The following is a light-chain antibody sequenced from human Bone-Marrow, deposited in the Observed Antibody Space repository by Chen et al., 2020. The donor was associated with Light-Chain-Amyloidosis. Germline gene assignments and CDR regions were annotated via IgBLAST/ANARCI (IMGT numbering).Light chain of an antibody. CDR3: QQYGTSPLT. CDR1: QTISSNY. Sequence: EILLTQSPGPLSLSPWEGANLSCRASQTISSNYLTWYQQKFGQAPRLLIYGSSSRATGIPDRFTGSGSGTDFTLTINRLEPEDFAMYYCQQYGTSPLTFGGGTKVEIK. J-gene: IGKJ4*01. V-gene: IGKV3-20*01. CDR2: GSS.